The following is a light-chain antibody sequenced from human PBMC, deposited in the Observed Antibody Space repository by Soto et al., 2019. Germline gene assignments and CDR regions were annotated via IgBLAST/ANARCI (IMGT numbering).Light chain of an antibody. Sequence: QSALTQPASVSGSPGQSITISCTGTSSDVGAYNHVAWYQQHPDKAPKFMIYEVSNRPSGVSNRFSGSKSGNTASLTISGLQAEDEADYYCISYTGSSTSYVFGTGTKVTVL. J-gene: IGLJ1*01. CDR1: SSDVGAYNH. CDR3: ISYTGSSTSYV. CDR2: EVS. V-gene: IGLV2-14*01.